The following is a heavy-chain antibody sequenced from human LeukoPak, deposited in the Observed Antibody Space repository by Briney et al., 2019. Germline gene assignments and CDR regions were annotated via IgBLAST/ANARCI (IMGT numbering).Heavy chain of an antibody. V-gene: IGHV3-7*03. Sequence: GGSLRLSCAASGFTFSSYWMRWVRQASGKGLEWVANIKQDGSEKNYVDSVKGRFTISRDNAKNSLYLQMNSLRAEDTAVYYCASGLELDYWGQGTLVTVSS. CDR1: GFTFSSYW. CDR3: ASGLELDY. CDR2: IKQDGSEK. J-gene: IGHJ4*02.